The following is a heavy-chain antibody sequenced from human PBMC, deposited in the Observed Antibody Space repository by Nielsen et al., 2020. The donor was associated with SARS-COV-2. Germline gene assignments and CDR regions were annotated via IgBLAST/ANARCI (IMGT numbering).Heavy chain of an antibody. V-gene: IGHV1-2*06. D-gene: IGHD5-18*01. CDR3: ARDPLRGYSYGVDY. Sequence: ASVKVSCKASGYTFTGYYMRWVRQAPGQGLEWMGRINPNSGGTNYAQKFQGRVTMTRDTSISAAYMELSRLRSDDTAVYYCARDPLRGYSYGVDYWGQGTLVTVSS. CDR2: INPNSGGT. CDR1: GYTFTGYY. J-gene: IGHJ4*02.